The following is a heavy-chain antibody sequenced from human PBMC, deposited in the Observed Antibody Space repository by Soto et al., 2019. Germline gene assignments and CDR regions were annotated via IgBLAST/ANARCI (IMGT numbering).Heavy chain of an antibody. Sequence: SETLSLTCTVSGGSISSGGYYWSWIRQHPGKGLELIGYISNSGITYYNPSLKSRVTISVDTSKNQFSLKLTSVTAADTAVYYCARDRSISWFFTWGRGVLVTVSS. V-gene: IGHV4-31*03. D-gene: IGHD1-26*01. CDR1: GGSISSGGYY. CDR2: ISNSGIT. J-gene: IGHJ5*02. CDR3: ARDRSISWFFT.